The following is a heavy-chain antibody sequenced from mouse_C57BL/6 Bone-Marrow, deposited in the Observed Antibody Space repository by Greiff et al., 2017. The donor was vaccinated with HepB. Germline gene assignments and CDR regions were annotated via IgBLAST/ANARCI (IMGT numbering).Heavy chain of an antibody. CDR1: GYTFTSDT. J-gene: IGHJ3*02. D-gene: IGHD2-3*01. V-gene: IGHV1-4*01. CDR3: ARSPYDGY. CDR2: INPSSGYT. Sequence: VQLQQSGAELARPGASVKMSCTASGYTFTSDTRHWLIQRPGQGLEWIEYINPSSGYTKYNQKFKDKATLTADTSSSTAYMHLSSLTSEDSAVYYCARSPYDGYWGQGTLVTVSA.